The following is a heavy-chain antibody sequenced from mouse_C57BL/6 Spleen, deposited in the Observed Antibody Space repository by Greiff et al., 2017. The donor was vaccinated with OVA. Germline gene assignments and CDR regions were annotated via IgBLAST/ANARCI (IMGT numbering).Heavy chain of an antibody. CDR1: GFNIKDYY. J-gene: IGHJ2*01. D-gene: IGHD1-1*01. Sequence: VQLQQSGAELVKPGASVKLSCTASGFNIKDYYMHWVKQRTEQGLEWIGRIGPEDGETKYAPQLQGKATITADTSSNTAYLQLSSLTSEDTAVYYCAELPFDYWGQGTTLTVSS. CDR2: IGPEDGET. V-gene: IGHV14-2*01. CDR3: AELPFDY.